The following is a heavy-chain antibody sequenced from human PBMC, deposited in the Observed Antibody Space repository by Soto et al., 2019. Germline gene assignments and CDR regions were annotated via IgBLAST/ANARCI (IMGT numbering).Heavy chain of an antibody. J-gene: IGHJ6*02. CDR3: ARQRPTDGRWEFANYYGMDV. V-gene: IGHV4-34*12. Sequence: PSETLSLTFAVYGGSFSAYYWSWVRQPPGKGLEWIGEIIHSESTKYNPSLKSRVTISVDTSKNQFSLKLSSVTAADTAVYYCARQRPTDGRWEFANYYGMDVWGQGTPVTVSS. CDR1: GGSFSAYY. CDR2: IIHSEST. D-gene: IGHD1-26*01.